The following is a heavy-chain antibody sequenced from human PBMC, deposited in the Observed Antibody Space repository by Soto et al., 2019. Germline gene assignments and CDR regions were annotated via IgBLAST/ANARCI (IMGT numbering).Heavy chain of an antibody. J-gene: IGHJ3*01. CDR1: GYTFTSSG. Sequence: QVQLVQSGAEVKKPGASVKVSCKASGYTFTSSGMSWVRQAPGQGLEWMGWSSALTGSSEYAQRVQGRVTMTTDRSTRTAYMGLRSLRSDDTAVYYCARAFFYQGSDSRRYSFDAFDFWGPGTLVTGSS. CDR3: ARAFFYQGSDSRRYSFDAFDF. D-gene: IGHD3-22*01. V-gene: IGHV1-18*01. CDR2: SSALTGSS.